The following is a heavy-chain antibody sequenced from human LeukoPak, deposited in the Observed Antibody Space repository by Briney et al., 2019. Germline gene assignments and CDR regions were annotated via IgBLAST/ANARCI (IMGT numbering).Heavy chain of an antibody. V-gene: IGHV3-74*01. CDR3: AKDSAYYWFDY. J-gene: IGHJ4*02. CDR1: GLTFSSHW. D-gene: IGHD3-9*01. CDR2: ITNDGSST. Sequence: GGSLRLSCAASGLTFSSHWMHWVHQAPGKGLVWVSRITNDGSSTTYADSVKGRFTISRDNAKNSLYLQMNSLRAEDTAVYYCAKDSAYYWFDYWGQGTLVTVSS.